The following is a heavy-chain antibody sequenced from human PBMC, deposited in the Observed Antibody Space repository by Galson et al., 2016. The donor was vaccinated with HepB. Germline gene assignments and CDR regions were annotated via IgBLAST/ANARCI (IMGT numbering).Heavy chain of an antibody. D-gene: IGHD1-14*01. V-gene: IGHV5-51*01. CDR1: GYRFTNYW. Sequence: SGAEVKKPGESLKISCKGSGYRFTNYWIAWVRQTPGKGLEWMGIIYLGDSDTRYSPSFQGQVTISADKSINTAYLRWSSLKASDTAIYYCARGGITPRVAFDYWGQGTLVTVSS. CDR3: ARGGITPRVAFDY. CDR2: IYLGDSDT. J-gene: IGHJ4*02.